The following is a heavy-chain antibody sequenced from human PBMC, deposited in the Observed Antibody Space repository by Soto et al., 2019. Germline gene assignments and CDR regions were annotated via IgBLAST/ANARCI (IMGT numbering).Heavy chain of an antibody. CDR3: ARHGSSILNGMDV. J-gene: IGHJ6*02. D-gene: IGHD3-10*01. CDR1: GYTFNRYG. Sequence: QVQLVQSGDEVKKPGASVKVSCKASGYTFNRYGLSWVRQAPGQGLEWMGWISGYNGNIKNAQKFQDRVTMTTDTSTSTAYMELRSLRSDDTTVYYCARHGSSILNGMDVWGQGTRVTVSS. CDR2: ISGYNGNI. V-gene: IGHV1-18*01.